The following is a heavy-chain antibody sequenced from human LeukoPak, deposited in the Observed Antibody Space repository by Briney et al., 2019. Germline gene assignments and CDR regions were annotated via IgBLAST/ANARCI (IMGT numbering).Heavy chain of an antibody. J-gene: IGHJ4*02. CDR3: ARAIFGVVIGY. D-gene: IGHD3-3*01. Sequence: PSETLSLTCTVSGGSISSYYWSWIRQPPGKGLEWIGYIYYSGSTNYNPSLKSRVTISVDTSKIRFSLKLSSVTAADTAVYYCARAIFGVVIGYWGQGTLVTVSS. V-gene: IGHV4-59*01. CDR2: IYYSGST. CDR1: GGSISSYY.